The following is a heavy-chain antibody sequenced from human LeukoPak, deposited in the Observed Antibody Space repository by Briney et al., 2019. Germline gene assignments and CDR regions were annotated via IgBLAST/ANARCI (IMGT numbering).Heavy chain of an antibody. CDR3: VTRDGVSSGFFNLDY. Sequence: ASVKVSCKASGYTFTHYAMNWVRQAPGQGLEWMGWINTNTGNPTYAQGFTGRFAFSLDTSVSTAYLQISSLKAEDTAVYYCVTRDGVSSGFFNLDYWGQGTLVTVSS. CDR1: GYTFTHYA. V-gene: IGHV7-4-1*02. CDR2: INTNTGNP. D-gene: IGHD3-22*01. J-gene: IGHJ4*02.